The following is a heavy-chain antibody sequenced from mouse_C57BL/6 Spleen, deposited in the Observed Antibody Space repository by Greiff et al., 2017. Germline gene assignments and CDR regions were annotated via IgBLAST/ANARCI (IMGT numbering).Heavy chain of an antibody. V-gene: IGHV1-26*01. D-gene: IGHD4-1*01. Sequence: EVQLQQSGPELVKPGASVKISCKASGYTFTDYYMNWVKQSHGKSLEWIGDINPNNGGTSYNQKFKGKATLTVDKSSSTAYMELRSLTSEDSAVYYSARGGLNWDDYWGQGTTLTVSS. CDR1: GYTFTDYY. CDR2: INPNNGGT. J-gene: IGHJ2*01. CDR3: ARGGLNWDDY.